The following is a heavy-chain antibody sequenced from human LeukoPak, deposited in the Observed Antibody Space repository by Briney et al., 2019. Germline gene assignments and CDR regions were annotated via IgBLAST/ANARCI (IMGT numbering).Heavy chain of an antibody. CDR2: IGIYGVTT. CDR3: ARGDGLPRRRYFDS. D-gene: IGHD3/OR15-3a*01. V-gene: IGHV3-23*01. J-gene: IGHJ4*02. CDR1: EFTFSNYA. Sequence: GGSLRLSCAASEFTFSNYAMNWVRQAPGKGLEWVSIIGIYGVTTLHADSVKGRFTISRDNSKNTLYLQMNSLRAEDTAVYYCARGDGLPRRRYFDSWGQGTLVTVSS.